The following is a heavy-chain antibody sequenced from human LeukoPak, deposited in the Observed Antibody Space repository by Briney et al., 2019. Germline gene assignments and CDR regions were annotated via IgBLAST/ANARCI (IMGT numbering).Heavy chain of an antibody. V-gene: IGHV1-18*01. CDR3: ARDWNYWGLDV. CDR2: ISGYDGRT. D-gene: IGHD1-7*01. Sequence: ASVKLSSTASGYTFTSSGISWVRQAPGQGLEWMAWISGYDGRTNYAQKFQDRVIMTTDTSTSTAYMELRSLRSDDTAVYYCARDWNYWGLDVWGQGTTVTVSS. J-gene: IGHJ6*02. CDR1: GYTFTSSG.